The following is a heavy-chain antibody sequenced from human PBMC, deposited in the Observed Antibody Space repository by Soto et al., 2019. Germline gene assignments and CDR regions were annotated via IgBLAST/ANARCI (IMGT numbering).Heavy chain of an antibody. V-gene: IGHV3-7*04. J-gene: IGHJ4*02. Sequence: DVQLVESGGDLVQAGGSLRLSCAASGFTFSTSWMQWVRQAPGKGLEWVANIWPVGRENAYVDSVTGRFTISRDNPKQSLYLQMSSLRDEDTAVYYCARDRASGACDYWGQGTMVIVSS. CDR1: GFTFSTSW. D-gene: IGHD3-10*01. CDR3: ARDRASGACDY. CDR2: IWPVGREN.